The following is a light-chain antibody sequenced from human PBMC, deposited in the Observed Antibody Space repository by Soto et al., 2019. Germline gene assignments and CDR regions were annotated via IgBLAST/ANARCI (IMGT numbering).Light chain of an antibody. CDR2: DAS. CDR3: QQRSNWPLT. V-gene: IGKV3-11*01. CDR1: QSVSSY. J-gene: IGKJ4*01. Sequence: EIGLTQSPATLSLSPGERATRSCRASQSVSSYLAWYQQKPGQAPRLLIYDASNRATGIPARFSGSGSGTDFTLAISSLEPEDFAVYYCQQRSNWPLTFGGGTKVDIK.